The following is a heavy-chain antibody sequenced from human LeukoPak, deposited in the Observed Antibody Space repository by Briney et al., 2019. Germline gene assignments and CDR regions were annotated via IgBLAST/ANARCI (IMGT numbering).Heavy chain of an antibody. CDR2: ISFDGSNK. CDR3: AKDWGNWGYGYYFDH. CDR1: GFTFSTYG. Sequence: GGSLRLSCAASGFTFSTYGMHWVRQAPGKELEWVAVISFDGSNKYYPDSVKGRFTISRDNSKNTLYLQMNSLRAEDTAVYYCAKDWGNWGYGYYFDHWGQGTLVTVSS. J-gene: IGHJ4*02. V-gene: IGHV3-30*18. D-gene: IGHD7-27*01.